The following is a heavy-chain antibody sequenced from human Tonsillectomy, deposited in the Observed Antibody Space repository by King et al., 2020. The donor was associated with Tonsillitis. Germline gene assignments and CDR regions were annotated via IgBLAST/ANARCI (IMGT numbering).Heavy chain of an antibody. CDR1: GGTFSSYA. CDR2: IIPIFGTA. D-gene: IGHD3-10*01. V-gene: IGHV1-69*01. CDR3: ARDPRIIRVRGAGRQLRFDP. J-gene: IGHJ5*02. Sequence: QLVQSGAEVKKPGSSVKVSCKASGGTFSSYAISWVRQAPGQGLEWMGGIIPIFGTANYAQKFQGRVTITADESTSTAYMELSSLRSEDTAVYYGARDPRIIRVRGAGRQLRFDPWGQGTLVTVSS.